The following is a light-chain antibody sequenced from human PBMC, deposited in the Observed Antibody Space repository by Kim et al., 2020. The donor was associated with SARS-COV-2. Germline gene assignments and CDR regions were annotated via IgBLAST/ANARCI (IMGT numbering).Light chain of an antibody. CDR1: QSVGSNY. CDR2: GAS. J-gene: IGKJ1*01. CDR3: QQYGTSRT. V-gene: IGKV3-20*01. Sequence: EIVLTQSPGTLSLSPGERATLSCRASQSVGSNYLAWYQQKPGQAPRLLIYGASSRATGIPDRFSGSGSGTDFTLTISRLEPEDFAVYYCQQYGTSRTFGHGTKVDIK.